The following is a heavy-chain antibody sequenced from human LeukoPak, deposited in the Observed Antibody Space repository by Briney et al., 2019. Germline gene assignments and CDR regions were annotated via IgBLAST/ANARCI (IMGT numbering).Heavy chain of an antibody. Sequence: SETLSLTCAVYGGSFSGYYWSWIRQPPGKGLEWIGEINHSGSTNYNPSLKSRVTISVDTSKNQFSLKLSSVTAADTAVYYCARGSKCSSGWYAGYFDYWGQGTLVTVSS. J-gene: IGHJ4*02. CDR3: ARGSKCSSGWYAGYFDY. D-gene: IGHD6-19*01. CDR1: GGSFSGYY. V-gene: IGHV4-34*01. CDR2: INHSGST.